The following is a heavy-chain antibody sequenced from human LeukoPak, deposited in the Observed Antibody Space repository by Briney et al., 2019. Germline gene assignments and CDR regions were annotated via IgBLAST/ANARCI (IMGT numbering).Heavy chain of an antibody. V-gene: IGHV3-30*02. CDR2: IRYDGSNK. CDR1: GFTLSSYG. Sequence: GGSLRLSCAASGFTLSSYGMHWVRQAPGKGLEWVAFIRYDGSNKYYADSVKGRFTISRDNSKNTLYLQMNSLRAEDTAVYYCAKVAVYSSSWVYWGQGTLVTVSS. D-gene: IGHD6-13*01. CDR3: AKVAVYSSSWVY. J-gene: IGHJ4*02.